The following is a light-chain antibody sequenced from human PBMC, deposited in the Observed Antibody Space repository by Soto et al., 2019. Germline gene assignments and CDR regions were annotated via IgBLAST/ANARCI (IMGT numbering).Light chain of an antibody. CDR3: QSYDSSLSAVV. V-gene: IGLV1-40*01. J-gene: IGLJ3*02. CDR2: GNN. CDR1: ISNVGAGYD. Sequence: QTVVTQPPSVSGAPGQRVTISCIGSISNVGAGYDVHWYQQLPGAAPKLLISGNNNRPSGVPDRFSGSKSGTSASLAIAGLQAADEADYYCQSYDSSLSAVVFGGGTKLTVL.